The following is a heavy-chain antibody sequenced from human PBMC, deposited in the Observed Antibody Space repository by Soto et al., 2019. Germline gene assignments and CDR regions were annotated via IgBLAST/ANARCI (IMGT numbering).Heavy chain of an antibody. CDR2: ISWDGGST. D-gene: IGHD3-22*01. CDR3: AKDIPNFYSSGYFDF. V-gene: IGHV3-43*01. CDR1: GFTFDDYT. J-gene: IGHJ4*02. Sequence: GGSLRLSCAASGFTFDDYTMHWVRQAPGKGLEWVSLISWDGGSTYYADSVKGRFTISRDNSKNSLYLQMNSLRTEDTALYYCAKDIPNFYSSGYFDFWGQGTLVTVSS.